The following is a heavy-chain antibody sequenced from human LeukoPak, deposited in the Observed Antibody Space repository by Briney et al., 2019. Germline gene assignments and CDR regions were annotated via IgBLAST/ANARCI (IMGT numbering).Heavy chain of an antibody. V-gene: IGHV3-21*01. Sequence: GGSLRLSCAASGFTFSSYSMDWVRQAPGKGLEWVSSISSSSSYIYYADSVKGRFTISRDNAKNSLYLQMNSLRAEDTAVYYCARDPGYYGSGSFSYYYYYMDVWGKGTTVTVSS. CDR1: GFTFSSYS. D-gene: IGHD3-10*01. CDR2: ISSSSSYI. J-gene: IGHJ6*03. CDR3: ARDPGYYGSGSFSYYYYYMDV.